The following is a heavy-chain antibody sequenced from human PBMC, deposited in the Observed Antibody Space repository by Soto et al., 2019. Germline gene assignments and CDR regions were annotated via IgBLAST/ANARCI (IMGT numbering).Heavy chain of an antibody. CDR2: INSDGSST. Sequence: GGSLRLSCAASGFTFSSYWMHWVRQAPGKGLVWVSRINSDGSSTSYADSVKGRFTISRDNAKNTLYLQMNSLRAEDTAVYYCARVYCSSTSCYAGAGYYYYMDVWGKGTTVTVSS. CDR3: ARVYCSSTSCYAGAGYYYYMDV. D-gene: IGHD2-2*01. V-gene: IGHV3-74*01. J-gene: IGHJ6*03. CDR1: GFTFSSYW.